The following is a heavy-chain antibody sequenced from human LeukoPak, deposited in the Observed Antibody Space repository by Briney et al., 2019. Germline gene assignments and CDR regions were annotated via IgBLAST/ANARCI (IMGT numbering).Heavy chain of an antibody. V-gene: IGHV3-7*01. J-gene: IGHJ4*02. CDR3: ARDRGKDYFGD. CDR2: IMKDGGQK. Sequence: GGSLRLSCAASGFTFRNFWMNWARQAPGKGLEWVASIMKDGGQKKYVDSVKGRFSISRDDSKNTVYLQMNSLRAEDTALYYCARDRGKDYFGDWGQGTQVTVSS. CDR1: GFTFRNFW. D-gene: IGHD4-23*01.